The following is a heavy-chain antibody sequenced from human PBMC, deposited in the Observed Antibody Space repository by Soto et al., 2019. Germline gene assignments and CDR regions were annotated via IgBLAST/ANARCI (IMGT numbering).Heavy chain of an antibody. Sequence: QVQLVQSGAEVKRPGSSVKLSCKASGGTFTYYGISWVRQAPGQGLEWMGGIIPIIGPATYAQKFQGRLTITAGQTTSTAYRELSSLGSEDTAVYYCARDLGTTIAGPPRRETYGWLDPWGQGTLVTVSS. V-gene: IGHV1-69*01. D-gene: IGHD3-22*01. J-gene: IGHJ5*02. CDR2: IIPIIGPA. CDR1: GGTFTYYG. CDR3: ARDLGTTIAGPPRRETYGWLDP.